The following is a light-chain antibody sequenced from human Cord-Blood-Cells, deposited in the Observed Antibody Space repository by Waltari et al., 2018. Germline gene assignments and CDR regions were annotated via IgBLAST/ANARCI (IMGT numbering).Light chain of an antibody. V-gene: IGLV2-8*01. J-gene: IGLJ2*01. CDR3: SSYAGSNNPVV. CDR1: SSDVGGYNY. CDR2: EVS. Sequence: SALTHTPSASGSPGQSVTISCTGTSSDVGGYNYFSCYQQHPGKAPKLLIYEVSKRPSGVPDRFSGSKSGNTASLTVSGLQAEDEADYYCSSYAGSNNPVVFGGGTKLTVL.